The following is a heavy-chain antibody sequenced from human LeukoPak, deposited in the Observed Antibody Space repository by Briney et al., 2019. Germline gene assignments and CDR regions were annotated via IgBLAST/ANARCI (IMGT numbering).Heavy chain of an antibody. Sequence: SETLSLTCAVYGGSFSGYYWSWIRQPPGKGLEWIGEINHSGSTNYNPSLKSRVTISVDTSKNQFSLKLSSVTAADTAVYYCARRYSSGRASNYWYFDLWGRGTLVTVSS. CDR3: ARRYSSGRASNYWYFDL. CDR2: INHSGST. CDR1: GGSFSGYY. D-gene: IGHD6-19*01. J-gene: IGHJ2*01. V-gene: IGHV4-34*01.